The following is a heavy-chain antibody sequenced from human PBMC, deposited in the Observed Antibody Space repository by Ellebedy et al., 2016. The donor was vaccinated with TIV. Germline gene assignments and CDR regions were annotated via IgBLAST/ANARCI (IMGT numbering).Heavy chain of an antibody. CDR2: INSDGSST. V-gene: IGHV3-74*01. CDR3: ARSRDGYNFIGDY. Sequence: GESLKISCAASGFTFSSYWMHWVRQAPGKGLVWVSRINSDGSSTSYADSVKGRFLISRDNAKNTLYLQMNSLRAEDTAVYYCARSRDGYNFIGDYWGQGTLVTVSS. J-gene: IGHJ4*02. D-gene: IGHD5-24*01. CDR1: GFTFSSYW.